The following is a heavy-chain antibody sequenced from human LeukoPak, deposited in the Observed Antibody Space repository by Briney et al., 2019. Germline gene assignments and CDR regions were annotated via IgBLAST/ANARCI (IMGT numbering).Heavy chain of an antibody. CDR3: ARGPLNSAAAAGHSLEY. Sequence: ASVKVSCKASGGTFSSYAISWVRQAPGQGLEWMGRIIPILGIANYAQKFQGRVTITADKSTSTAYMELSSLTSEDTAVYYCARGPLNSAAAAGHSLEYWGQGTLVTVSS. CDR2: IIPILGIA. J-gene: IGHJ4*02. D-gene: IGHD6-13*01. V-gene: IGHV1-69*04. CDR1: GGTFSSYA.